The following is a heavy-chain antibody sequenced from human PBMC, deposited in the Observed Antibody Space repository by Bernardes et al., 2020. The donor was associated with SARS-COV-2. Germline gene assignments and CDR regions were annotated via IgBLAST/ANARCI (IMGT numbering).Heavy chain of an antibody. J-gene: IGHJ4*02. CDR3: STASYDSIWGTDD. CDR1: DGSFNGYS. V-gene: IGHV4-34*01. D-gene: IGHD3-16*01. CDR2: INHRVAT. Sequence: SETLSLTCAYDGSFNGYSWTWIRHPPGKGLEWRGEINHRVATYYSPSLKSRITVTLDRTNNHFSLKLTSVTAADTAVYYCSTASYDSIWGTDDWAQGTLVTVSS.